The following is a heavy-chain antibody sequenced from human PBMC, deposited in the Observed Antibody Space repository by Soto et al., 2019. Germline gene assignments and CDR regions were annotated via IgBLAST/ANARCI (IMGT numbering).Heavy chain of an antibody. V-gene: IGHV3-23*01. CDR2: ISGSGGST. CDR1: GFTFSSYA. D-gene: IGHD6-19*01. CDR3: AKELWLGGDYYYGMDV. Sequence: GGSLRLSCAASGFTFSSYAMSWVRQAPGKGLEWVSAISGSGGSTYYADSVKGRFTISRDNSKNTLYLQMNSLRAEDTAVYYCAKELWLGGDYYYGMDVWGQGTTVTVSS. J-gene: IGHJ6*02.